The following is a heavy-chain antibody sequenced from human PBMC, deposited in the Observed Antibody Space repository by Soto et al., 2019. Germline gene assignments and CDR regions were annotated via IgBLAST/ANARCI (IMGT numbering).Heavy chain of an antibody. J-gene: IGHJ6*03. Sequence: QVQLQESGPGLVKPSETLSLTCTVSGGSISSYYWSWIRQPPGKGLEWIGYIYYSGSTNYNPSLKSRVTISVDTSKNQFSLKLSSVTAADTAVYYCARSLTNDILTGPPSNYYYYYMDVWGKGTTVTVSS. CDR1: GGSISSYY. CDR3: ARSLTNDILTGPPSNYYYYYMDV. D-gene: IGHD3-9*01. V-gene: IGHV4-59*01. CDR2: IYYSGST.